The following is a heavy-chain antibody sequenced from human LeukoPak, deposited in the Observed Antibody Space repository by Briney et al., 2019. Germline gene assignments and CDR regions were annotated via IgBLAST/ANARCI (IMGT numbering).Heavy chain of an antibody. J-gene: IGHJ4*02. CDR1: GFTVSSNY. CDR3: ARDLGRCSGGSCYNSGDY. CDR2: IYSGGST. D-gene: IGHD2-15*01. Sequence: GGSLRLSCAASGFTVSSNYMSWVRQAPGKGLEWVSVIYSGGSTYYADSVRGRFAISRDNSKNTLYLQMNSLRAEDTAVYYCARDLGRCSGGSCYNSGDYWGQGTLVTVSS. V-gene: IGHV3-66*01.